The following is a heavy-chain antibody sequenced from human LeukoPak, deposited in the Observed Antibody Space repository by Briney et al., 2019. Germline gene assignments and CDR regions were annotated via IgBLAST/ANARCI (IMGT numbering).Heavy chain of an antibody. CDR2: IYHGGST. Sequence: SQTLSLTCTASGYSISGGYYWGWIRQPPGKGLEWIGTIYHGGSTYYNPSLKSRVTISVDTSKNQFSLKLSSVTAADTAVYYCARRLSWGYYGSGSYSHDYWGQGTLVTVSS. J-gene: IGHJ4*02. V-gene: IGHV4-38-2*02. CDR1: GYSISGGYY. CDR3: ARRLSWGYYGSGSYSHDY. D-gene: IGHD3-10*01.